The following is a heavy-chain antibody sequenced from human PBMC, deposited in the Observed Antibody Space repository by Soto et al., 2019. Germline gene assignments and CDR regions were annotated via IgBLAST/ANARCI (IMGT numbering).Heavy chain of an antibody. J-gene: IGHJ6*02. CDR1: GYSFTSYW. CDR2: IDPSDSYT. D-gene: IGHD6-6*01. CDR3: ARDQGSSSSYYYYYYGMDV. Sequence: GESLKISCKGSGYSFTSYWISWVRQMPGKGLEWMGRIDPSDSYTNYSPSFQGHVTISADKSISTAYLQWSSLKASDTAVYYCARDQGSSSSYYYYYYGMDVWGQGTTVTVSS. V-gene: IGHV5-10-1*01.